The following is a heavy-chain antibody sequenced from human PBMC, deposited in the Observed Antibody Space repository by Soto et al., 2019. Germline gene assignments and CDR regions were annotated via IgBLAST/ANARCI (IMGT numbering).Heavy chain of an antibody. CDR2: ISYDGSNK. J-gene: IGHJ4*02. Sequence: GGSLRLSCAASGFTFSSYGMHWVRQAPGKGLEWVAVISYDGSNKYYADSVKGRFTISRDNSKNTLYLQMNSLRAEDTAVYYCAKDTDSSGYYYGEAFDYWAQGTLVTVSS. D-gene: IGHD3-22*01. CDR3: AKDTDSSGYYYGEAFDY. CDR1: GFTFSSYG. V-gene: IGHV3-30*18.